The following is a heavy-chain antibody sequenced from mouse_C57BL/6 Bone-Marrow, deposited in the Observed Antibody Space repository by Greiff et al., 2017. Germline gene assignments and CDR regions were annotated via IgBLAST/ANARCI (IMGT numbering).Heavy chain of an antibody. Sequence: QVQLKQSGAELVKPGASVKMSCKASGYTFTSYWITWVKQRPGQGLEWIGDIYPGSGSTNYNEKFKSKATLTVATSSSTAYMQLSSLTSEDSAVYYCARGRTGTDGYWGQGTTLTVSS. D-gene: IGHD4-1*01. J-gene: IGHJ2*01. CDR3: ARGRTGTDGY. V-gene: IGHV1-55*01. CDR1: GYTFTSYW. CDR2: IYPGSGST.